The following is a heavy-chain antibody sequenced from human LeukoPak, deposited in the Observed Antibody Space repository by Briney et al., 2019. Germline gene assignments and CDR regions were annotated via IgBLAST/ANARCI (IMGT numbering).Heavy chain of an antibody. Sequence: GGSLRLSCAASGFTVSSNYMSWVRQAPGKGLEWVSVIYSGGSTYYADSVKGRFTISRDNSKKTLYLQMNSLRAEDTAVYYCARDRVDMTTVMVYWGQGTLVTVSS. D-gene: IGHD4-17*01. CDR2: IYSGGST. CDR1: GFTVSSNY. CDR3: ARDRVDMTTVMVY. V-gene: IGHV3-53*01. J-gene: IGHJ4*02.